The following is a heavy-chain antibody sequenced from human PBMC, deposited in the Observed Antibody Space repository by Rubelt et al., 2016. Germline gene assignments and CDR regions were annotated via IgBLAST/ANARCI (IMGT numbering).Heavy chain of an antibody. CDR2: IGGSGSTT. Sequence: EVHLVESGGGLVQPGGSLRLSCAASGFTFAGYAMTFVRQAPGRGLEWGSAIGGSGSTTYYADSVKDRFTIPRDNSKNTMYLQMNTLRAEDTAVYYCAKARDITGWYGFDYWGQGTLVTVSS. J-gene: IGHJ4*02. CDR3: AKARDITGWYGFDY. CDR1: GFTFAGYA. V-gene: IGHV3-23*04. D-gene: IGHD6-19*01.